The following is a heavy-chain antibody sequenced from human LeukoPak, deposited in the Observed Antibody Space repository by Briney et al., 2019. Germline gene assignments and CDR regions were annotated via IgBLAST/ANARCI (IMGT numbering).Heavy chain of an antibody. Sequence: ASVKFSCKASGYTFTGYYMHWVRQAPGQGLEWMGWINPNSGGTNYAQKFQGRVTMTRDTSISTAYMELSRLRSDDTAVYYCARVKCGGSCVGPYNWFDPWGQGTLVTVSS. CDR2: INPNSGGT. V-gene: IGHV1-2*02. CDR1: GYTFTGYY. J-gene: IGHJ5*02. CDR3: ARVKCGGSCVGPYNWFDP. D-gene: IGHD2-15*01.